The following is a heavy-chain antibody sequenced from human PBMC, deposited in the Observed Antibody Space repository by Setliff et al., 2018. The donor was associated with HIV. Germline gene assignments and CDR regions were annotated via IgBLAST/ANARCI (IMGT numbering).Heavy chain of an antibody. CDR3: ARGRDGELFTKEGNYYYYIDV. CDR1: GASISYGGHY. D-gene: IGHD3-10*01. V-gene: IGHV4-61*02. Sequence: SDTLSLTCTVSGASISYGGHYWSWIRQPAGKGLEWIGRSHSGGNTNYNPSLKSRPTISVDTSKNQLSLKLTSVTAADTAVYYCARGRDGELFTKEGNYYYYIDVWGKGTTVTVSS. J-gene: IGHJ6*03. CDR2: SHSGGNT.